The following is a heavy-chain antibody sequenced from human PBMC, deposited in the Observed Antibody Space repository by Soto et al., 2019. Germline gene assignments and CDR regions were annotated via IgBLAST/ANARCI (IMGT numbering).Heavy chain of an antibody. V-gene: IGHV2-5*02. D-gene: IGHD3-10*01. J-gene: IGHJ5*02. CDR3: AHRRASITMFRGTTFDP. CDR1: GFSLSTSGVG. CDR2: IYWDYDK. Sequence: QIPLKETGPTLVKPTETLTLTCTFSGFSLSTSGVGVGWIRQPPGKALQWPALIYWDYDKRYSPSLKSRLTIIKDTSKNQVVLTMTNMDPVDTATYYFAHRRASITMFRGTTFDPWGQGTLVTVSS.